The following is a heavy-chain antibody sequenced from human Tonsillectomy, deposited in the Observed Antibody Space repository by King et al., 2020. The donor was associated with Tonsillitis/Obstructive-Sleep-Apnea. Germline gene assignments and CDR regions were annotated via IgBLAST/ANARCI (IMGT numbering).Heavy chain of an antibody. CDR2: IYYSGRT. V-gene: IGHV4-39*01. CDR1: GGSISSSSYY. D-gene: IGHD3-16*02. Sequence: QLQESGPGLVKPSETLSLTCTVSGGSISSSSYYCGWIRQPPGEWLEWIGGIYYSGRTYSNPSPKSRVTISVDTSKNQFSLKLSSVTAADTAVYYSARHRGGYTRASFDYWGQGTLVTVSS. CDR3: ARHRGGYTRASFDY. J-gene: IGHJ4*02.